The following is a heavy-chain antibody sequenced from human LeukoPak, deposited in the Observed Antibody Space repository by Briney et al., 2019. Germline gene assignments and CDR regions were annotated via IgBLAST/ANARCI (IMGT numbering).Heavy chain of an antibody. CDR3: ARGGRGSYYAGPYYYYYGMDV. Sequence: SQTLSLTCTVSGGSISSGGYYWSWIRQHPGKGLEWIGYIYYSGSTYYNPSLKSRVTISVDTSKNQFSLKLSSVTAADTAVYYCARGGRGSYYAGPYYYYYGMDVWGQGTTVTVSS. CDR2: IYYSGST. V-gene: IGHV4-31*03. D-gene: IGHD1-26*01. J-gene: IGHJ6*02. CDR1: GGSISSGGYY.